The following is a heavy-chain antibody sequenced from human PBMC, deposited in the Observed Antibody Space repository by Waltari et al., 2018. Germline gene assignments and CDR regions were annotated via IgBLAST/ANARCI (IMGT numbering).Heavy chain of an antibody. Sequence: QVQLQESGPGLVKPSQTLSLTCTVPGGSISSGSYYWSWIRQPAGKGLEWIGYIYTSGSTNYNPSLKSRVTISVDTSKNQFSLKLSSVTAADTAVYYCARGIVVVVAAINWFDPWGQGTLVTVSS. D-gene: IGHD2-15*01. CDR1: GGSISSGSYY. CDR2: IYTSGST. CDR3: ARGIVVVVAAINWFDP. V-gene: IGHV4-61*09. J-gene: IGHJ5*02.